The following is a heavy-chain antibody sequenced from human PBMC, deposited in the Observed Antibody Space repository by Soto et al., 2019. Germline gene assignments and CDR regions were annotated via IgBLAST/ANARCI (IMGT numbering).Heavy chain of an antibody. Sequence: ASETLSLTCTVSGGSISSYYWSWIRQHPGKGLEWIGYIYYSGSTNYNPSLKSRVTISVDTSKNQFSLKLSSLTAADTAVYYCTPAVVRPSGFKYFVYLGQGALLAVSS. V-gene: IGHV4-59*01. J-gene: IGHJ4*01. CDR3: TPAVVRPSGFKYFVY. CDR2: IYYSGST. CDR1: GGSISSYY. D-gene: IGHD3-10*01.